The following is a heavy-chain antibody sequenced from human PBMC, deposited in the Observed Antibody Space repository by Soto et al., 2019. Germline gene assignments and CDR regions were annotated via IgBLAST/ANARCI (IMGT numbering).Heavy chain of an antibody. J-gene: IGHJ4*02. CDR1: GGSFSGYY. CDR3: ARNPAKYCSGGSCYLNSPDY. V-gene: IGHV4-34*01. D-gene: IGHD2-15*01. CDR2: INHSGST. Sequence: QVQLQQWGAGLLKPSETLSLTCAVYGGSFSGYYWSWIRQPPGKGLEWIGEINHSGSTNYNPSLKSRVTISVDTSKNQFSLKLSSVTAADTAVYYCARNPAKYCSGGSCYLNSPDYWGQGTLVTVSS.